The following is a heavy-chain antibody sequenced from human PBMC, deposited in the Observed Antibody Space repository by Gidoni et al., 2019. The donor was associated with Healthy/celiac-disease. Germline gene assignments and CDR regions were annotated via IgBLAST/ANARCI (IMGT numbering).Heavy chain of an antibody. CDR1: GGSVSSGSYY. CDR3: ARYYDSSGYDWIDAFDI. V-gene: IGHV4-61*01. D-gene: IGHD3-22*01. CDR2: IYYSGST. J-gene: IGHJ3*02. Sequence: QVQLQESGPGLVKPSETMSLTCTVSGGSVSSGSYYWSWIRQPPGKGLEWIGYIYYSGSTNYNPSLKSRVTISVDTSKNQFSLKLSSVTAADTAVYYCARYYDSSGYDWIDAFDIWGQGTMVTVSS.